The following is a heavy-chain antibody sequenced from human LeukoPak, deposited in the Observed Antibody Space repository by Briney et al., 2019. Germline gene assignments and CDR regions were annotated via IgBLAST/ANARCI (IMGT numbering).Heavy chain of an antibody. CDR1: GFTFSSYG. CDR3: AKPVRYCSNTSCSPGY. CDR2: ISYDGSNK. D-gene: IGHD2-2*01. V-gene: IGHV3-30*18. J-gene: IGHJ4*02. Sequence: GGSLRLSCAASGFTFSSYGMHWVRQAPGKGLEWVAVISYDGSNKYYADSVKGRFTISRDNFKNTLYLQMNSLRAEDTAVYYCAKPVRYCSNTSCSPGYWGQGTLVTVSS.